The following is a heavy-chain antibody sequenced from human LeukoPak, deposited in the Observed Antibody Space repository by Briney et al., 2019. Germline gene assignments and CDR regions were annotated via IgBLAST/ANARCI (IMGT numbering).Heavy chain of an antibody. J-gene: IGHJ1*01. CDR2: ISGSGGST. CDR3: AKETTVTPFAEYFQH. V-gene: IGHV3-23*01. D-gene: IGHD4-17*01. Sequence: GGSLRLSCAASGFTFSSYAMSWVRQAPGKGLEWVSAISGSGGSTYYADSVKGRFTISRDNSKNTLYPQMNSLRAEDTAVYYCAKETTVTPFAEYFQHWGQGTLVTVSS. CDR1: GFTFSSYA.